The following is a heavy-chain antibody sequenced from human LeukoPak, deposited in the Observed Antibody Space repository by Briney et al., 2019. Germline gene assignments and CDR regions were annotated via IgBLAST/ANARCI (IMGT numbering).Heavy chain of an antibody. CDR2: TSGSGGST. V-gene: IGHV3-23*01. J-gene: IGHJ3*02. CDR1: GFTFSSYA. D-gene: IGHD3-10*01. Sequence: GGSLRLSCAASGFTFSSYAMSWVRQAPGKGLEWVSATSGSGGSTYYADSVKGRFTISRDNSKNTLYLQMNSLRAEDTAVYYCAKDRGGLLNAFDIWGQGTMVTVSS. CDR3: AKDRGGLLNAFDI.